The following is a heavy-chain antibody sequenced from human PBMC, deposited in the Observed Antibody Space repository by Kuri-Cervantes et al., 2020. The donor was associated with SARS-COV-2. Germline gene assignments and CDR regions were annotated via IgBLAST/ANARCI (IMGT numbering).Heavy chain of an antibody. CDR3: AKDTFNSGYAQWDYFDY. CDR1: GFTFSNSD. J-gene: IGHJ4*02. Sequence: GESLKISCAASGFTFSNSDMNWVRQAPGKGLEWVSAISGSGGSTYYADSVKGRFTISRDNSKNTLYLQMNSLRAEDTAVYYCAKDTFNSGYAQWDYFDYWGQGTLVTVSS. CDR2: ISGSGGST. D-gene: IGHD5-12*01. V-gene: IGHV3-23*01.